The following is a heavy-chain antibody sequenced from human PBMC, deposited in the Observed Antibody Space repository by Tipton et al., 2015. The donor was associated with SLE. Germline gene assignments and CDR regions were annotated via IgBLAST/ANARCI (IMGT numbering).Heavy chain of an antibody. D-gene: IGHD1-26*01. V-gene: IGHV3-72*01. J-gene: IGHJ4*02. CDR2: SANRANSYNT. CDR1: GFTFSSYA. CDR3: ARVVGAAFFDY. Sequence: SLRLSCAASGFTFSSYAMSWVRQAPGKGLEWVGRSANRANSYNTEYAASVEGRFTISRDDSKNSLYLQMNSLKAEDTAVYYCARVVGAAFFDYCGQGTLVTVSS.